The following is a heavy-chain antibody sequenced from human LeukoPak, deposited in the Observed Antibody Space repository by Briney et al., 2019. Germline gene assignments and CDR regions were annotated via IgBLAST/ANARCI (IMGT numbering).Heavy chain of an antibody. V-gene: IGHV4-4*07. Sequence: SETLSLTCTVSGGSISNYYWTWIRQHAGKGLEWIGRIYTTGSTNYNPSLKSRVTMSVDTSRNQFSLKLRSVTAADTAVYYCARTAGSSSWTTWGQGTQVTVSS. J-gene: IGHJ5*02. CDR2: IYTTGST. D-gene: IGHD6-13*01. CDR1: GGSISNYY. CDR3: ARTAGSSSWTT.